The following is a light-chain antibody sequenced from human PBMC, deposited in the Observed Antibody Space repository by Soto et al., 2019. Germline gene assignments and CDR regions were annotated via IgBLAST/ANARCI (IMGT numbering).Light chain of an antibody. V-gene: IGKV1-33*01. CDR2: DAS. Sequence: DIPMTQSPSSLSASVGDRVTITCQASQDITNYLNWYQQKPGRAPRLLLYDASSLETGVPSRFSGSGSGTDFTLTISSLQPEDVATYYCQQYNSYLHTFGQGTKLEIK. J-gene: IGKJ2*01. CDR3: QQYNSYLHT. CDR1: QDITNY.